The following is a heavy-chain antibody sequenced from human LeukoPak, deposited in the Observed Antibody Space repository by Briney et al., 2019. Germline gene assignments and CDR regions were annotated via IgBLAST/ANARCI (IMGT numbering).Heavy chain of an antibody. J-gene: IGHJ3*02. D-gene: IGHD4/OR15-4a*01. V-gene: IGHV3-64D*06. Sequence: GGSLRLSCSASGFTFNSYPVHWVRQAPGKGLEFVSGISRNGGSTYYADSVKGRFTISRDNSKNTLYLQMSSLRAEGTAVYYCVKESGFMVAPNSAFDIWGQGTMVTVSS. CDR2: ISRNGGST. CDR3: VKESGFMVAPNSAFDI. CDR1: GFTFNSYP.